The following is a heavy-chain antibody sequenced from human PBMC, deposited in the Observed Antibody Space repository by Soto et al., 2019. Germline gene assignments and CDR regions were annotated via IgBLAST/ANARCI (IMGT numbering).Heavy chain of an antibody. D-gene: IGHD6-6*01. J-gene: IGHJ6*02. CDR3: ARTYSSSSGGGLWNTNKRKPTYCRMDV. V-gene: IGHV5-51*01. CDR1: GYSFTSYW. CDR2: IYPGDSDT. Sequence: GESLKISCKGSGYSFTSYWIGWASQMPGKGLEWMGIIYPGDSDTRYSPSFQGQVTISADKSISTAYLQWSSLKASDTAMYYCARTYSSSSGGGLWNTNKRKPTYCRMDVWGQGTTVTVSS.